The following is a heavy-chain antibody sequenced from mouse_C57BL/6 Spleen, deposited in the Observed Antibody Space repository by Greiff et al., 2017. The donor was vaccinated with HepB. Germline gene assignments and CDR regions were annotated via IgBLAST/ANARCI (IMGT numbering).Heavy chain of an antibody. CDR3: ANSGNHWYFDV. J-gene: IGHJ1*03. CDR2: IDPSSGGT. D-gene: IGHD2-1*01. Sequence: QVQLQQPGAELVKPGASVKLSCKASGYTFTSYWMHWVKQRPGRGLEWIGRIDPSSGGTKYNEKFKSKATLTVDKPSSTAYMQLSSLTSEYSAVYYCANSGNHWYFDVWGTGTTVTVSS. CDR1: GYTFTSYW. V-gene: IGHV1-72*01.